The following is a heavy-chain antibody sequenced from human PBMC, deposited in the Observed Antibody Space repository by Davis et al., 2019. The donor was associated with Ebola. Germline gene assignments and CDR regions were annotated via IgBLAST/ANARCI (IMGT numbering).Heavy chain of an antibody. CDR3: ARAEESYYVTFDAFDI. D-gene: IGHD1-26*01. CDR1: GFTFSSYS. CDR2: ISSSSSTI. V-gene: IGHV3-48*02. J-gene: IGHJ3*02. Sequence: GESLKISCAASGFTFSSYSMNWVRQAPGKGLEWVSYISSSSSTIYYADSVKGRFTISRDNAKNSLYLQMNSLRDEDTAVYYCARAEESYYVTFDAFDIWGQGTMVTVSS.